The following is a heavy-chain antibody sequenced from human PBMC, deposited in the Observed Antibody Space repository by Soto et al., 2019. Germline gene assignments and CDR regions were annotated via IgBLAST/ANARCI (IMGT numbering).Heavy chain of an antibody. D-gene: IGHD2-15*01. CDR2: INPSGGST. V-gene: IGHV1-46*03. Sequence: GASVKVSCKASGYTFTSYYMHWVRQAPGQGLERMGIINPSGGSTSYAQKFQGRVTMTRDTSTSTVYMELSSLRSEDTAVYYCASGCSGGSCYPYYFDYWGQGTLVTVSS. CDR3: ASGCSGGSCYPYYFDY. CDR1: GYTFTSYY. J-gene: IGHJ4*02.